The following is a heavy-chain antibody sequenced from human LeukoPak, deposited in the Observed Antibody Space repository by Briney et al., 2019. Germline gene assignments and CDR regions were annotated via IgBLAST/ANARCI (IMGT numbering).Heavy chain of an antibody. Sequence: PSETLSLTCTVSGGSINSYYWSWLRQPPGKGLEWIGYIYYSGNTNYNPSLKSRVSISIDTSKNQLSLQLSSVTAADTAVYYCARDRDSSGLRDFDLWGRGTLVTVSA. J-gene: IGHJ2*01. D-gene: IGHD3-22*01. CDR1: GGSINSYY. V-gene: IGHV4-59*01. CDR2: IYYSGNT. CDR3: ARDRDSSGLRDFDL.